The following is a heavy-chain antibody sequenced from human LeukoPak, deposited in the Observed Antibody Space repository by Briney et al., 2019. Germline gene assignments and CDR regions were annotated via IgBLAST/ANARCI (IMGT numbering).Heavy chain of an antibody. Sequence: ASVKVSCKASGYTFTGYYMHWVRQAPGQGLEWMGWINPNSGGTNYAQKFQGRVTMTRDTSISTAYMELSRLRSDDTAVYYCARGLRLYSSSWYEVSNYYYYMDVWGKGTTVTVSS. J-gene: IGHJ6*03. V-gene: IGHV1-2*02. CDR2: INPNSGGT. D-gene: IGHD6-13*01. CDR3: ARGLRLYSSSWYEVSNYYYYMDV. CDR1: GYTFTGYY.